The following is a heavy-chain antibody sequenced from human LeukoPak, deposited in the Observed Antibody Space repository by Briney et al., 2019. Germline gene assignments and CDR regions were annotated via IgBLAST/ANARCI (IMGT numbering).Heavy chain of an antibody. D-gene: IGHD6-13*01. CDR3: ARRVSSSRYATTFDY. Sequence: GESLKISCKGSGYSFTSYWIGWVRQMPGKGLEWMGIIYPGDSDTRYSPSFQGQVTISADKSISTAYLQWSSLKASDTAMYYCARRVSSSRYATTFDYWGQGTLVTVSS. CDR1: GYSFTSYW. V-gene: IGHV5-51*01. J-gene: IGHJ4*02. CDR2: IYPGDSDT.